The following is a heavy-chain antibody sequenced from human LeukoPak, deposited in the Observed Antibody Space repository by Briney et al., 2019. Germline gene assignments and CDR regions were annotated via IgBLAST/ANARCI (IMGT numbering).Heavy chain of an antibody. J-gene: IGHJ3*02. CDR2: IRQDGSEK. V-gene: IGHV3-7*04. CDR1: GFTFSSFW. Sequence: GGSLRLSCVASGFTFSSFWMTWVRQAPGKGLEWVANIRQDGSEKYYVDSVEGRFTISRDNAKKSLFLQMNSLRVEDTAVYYCARDMRGDGFDIWGQGTMVTVSS. CDR3: ARDMRGDGFDI. D-gene: IGHD2-2*01.